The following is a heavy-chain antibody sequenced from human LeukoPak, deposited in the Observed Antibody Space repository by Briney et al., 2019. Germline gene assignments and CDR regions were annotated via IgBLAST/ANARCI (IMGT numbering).Heavy chain of an antibody. V-gene: IGHV4-61*02. CDR1: GGFISSGSYY. Sequence: PSQTLSLTCTVSGGFISSGSYYWSWIRQPAGKGLEWIGRIYTSGSTNYNPSLKSRVTISVDTSKNQFSLKLSSVTAADTAVYYCESDRSGGYCRSTSCDTISFRPKRFDPWGKGTLVTVSS. D-gene: IGHD2-2*02. CDR3: ESDRSGGYCRSTSCDTISFRPKRFDP. J-gene: IGHJ5*02. CDR2: IYTSGST.